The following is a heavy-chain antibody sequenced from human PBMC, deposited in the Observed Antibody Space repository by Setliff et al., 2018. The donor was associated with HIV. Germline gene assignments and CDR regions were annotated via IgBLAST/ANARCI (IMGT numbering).Heavy chain of an antibody. V-gene: IGHV4-4*08. CDR2: IYTSGST. CDR3: ARCYYNFRSGYPLDYMDV. J-gene: IGHJ6*03. CDR1: GGSISSHY. D-gene: IGHD3-3*01. Sequence: SETLSLTCTVSGGSISSHYWSWIRQPPGKGLEWIGHIYTSGSTNYNPSLKSRVTMSVGTSKNQFSLKLSSVTAADTAVYYGARCYYNFRSGYPLDYMDVWGKGTTVTVSS.